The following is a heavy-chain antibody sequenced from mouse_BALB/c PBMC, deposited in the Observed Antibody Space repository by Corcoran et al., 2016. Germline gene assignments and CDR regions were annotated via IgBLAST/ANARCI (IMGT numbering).Heavy chain of an antibody. V-gene: IGHV14-3*02. CDR2: IDPANGNT. Sequence: EVQLQQSGAELVKPGASVKLSCTASGFNIKDTYMHWVKQRPEQGLEWIGRIDPANGNTKYDPKFQGKATITADTSSNTAYLQLSSRTSEDTAVYYCASYDLFAYWGQGTLVTVSA. CDR1: GFNIKDTY. J-gene: IGHJ3*01. CDR3: ASYDLFAY. D-gene: IGHD2-12*01.